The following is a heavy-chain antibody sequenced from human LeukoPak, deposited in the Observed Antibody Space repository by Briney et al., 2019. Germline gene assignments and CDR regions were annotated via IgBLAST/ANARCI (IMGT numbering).Heavy chain of an antibody. Sequence: TGGSLRLSCTASEFNVSSNYISWIRQAPGGRLEWLPVIYYNGITFYSDSVKGRFTISRDTSKNTVYLQMNSLRGEDTAMYYCARHAFRSQYNPNDLWGQGTLVTVSS. CDR1: EFNVSSNY. D-gene: IGHD1-14*01. J-gene: IGHJ4*02. CDR2: IYYNGIT. CDR3: ARHAFRSQYNPNDL. V-gene: IGHV3-66*04.